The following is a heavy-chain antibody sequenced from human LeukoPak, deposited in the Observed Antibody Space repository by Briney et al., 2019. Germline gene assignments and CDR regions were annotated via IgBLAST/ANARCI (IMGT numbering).Heavy chain of an antibody. CDR2: ISYDGSKE. Sequence: GGSLRLSCAASGLIFSDYAMHWVRQAPGEGLEWVAVISYDGSKEYYADSVKGRFTISRDNSKNTVYLQMSSLRADDTAVYYCGGGLWEQRLDYWGQGALVTVSS. CDR3: GGGLWEQRLDY. CDR1: GLIFSDYA. D-gene: IGHD1/OR15-1a*01. J-gene: IGHJ4*01. V-gene: IGHV3-30*15.